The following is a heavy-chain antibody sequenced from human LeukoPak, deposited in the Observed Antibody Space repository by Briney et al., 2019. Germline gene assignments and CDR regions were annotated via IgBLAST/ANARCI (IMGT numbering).Heavy chain of an antibody. CDR2: INPNSGGT. Sequence: ASLKVSSKASGYTFTGYYMHSVRQAPGQGLEWMGWINPNSGGTNYAQTFQGRVTMTRDTSISTAYMELSRLRSDDTAVYYCARADLELGYDYWGQGTLVTVSS. CDR1: GYTFTGYY. CDR3: ARADLELGYDY. J-gene: IGHJ4*02. V-gene: IGHV1-2*02. D-gene: IGHD7-27*01.